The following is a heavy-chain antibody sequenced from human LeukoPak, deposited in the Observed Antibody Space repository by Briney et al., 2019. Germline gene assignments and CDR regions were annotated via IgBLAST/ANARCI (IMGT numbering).Heavy chain of an antibody. D-gene: IGHD4-17*01. J-gene: IGHJ6*03. Sequence: SETLSLTCTVSDYSISSGYWGWIRQSPGKGLEWIGSIYHSGRTYCNPSLKSRLAISLDTSKNQFSLKLSSVTAADTAVYYCARRRGGDYGMYYYYYMDVWGKGTTVTVSS. CDR3: ARRRGGDYGMYYYYYMDV. CDR1: DYSISSGY. CDR2: IYHSGRT. V-gene: IGHV4-38-2*02.